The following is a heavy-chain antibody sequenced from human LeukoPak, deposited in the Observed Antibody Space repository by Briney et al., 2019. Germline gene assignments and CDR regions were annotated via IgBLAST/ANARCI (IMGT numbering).Heavy chain of an antibody. V-gene: IGHV1-24*01. D-gene: IGHD3-10*01. CDR2: FDPEDGET. CDR1: GYTLTELS. J-gene: IGHJ4*02. CDR3: ATEVIMVRGAISDY. Sequence: ASVKVSCKVSGYTLTELSMHWVRQAPGKGLEWMGGFDPEDGETIYAQKFQGRVTMTEDTSTDTAYMELSSLRSEDTAVYYCATEVIMVRGAISDYWGQGTLVTVSS.